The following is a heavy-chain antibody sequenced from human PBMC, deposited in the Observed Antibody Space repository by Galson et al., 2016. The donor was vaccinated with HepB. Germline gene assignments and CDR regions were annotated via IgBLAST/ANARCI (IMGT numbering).Heavy chain of an antibody. Sequence: ETLSLTCAVSGGSFSDYYWSWIRQPPGKGLEWVGEINHSGIINYNPSLKSRVTISLDTSNKPFSLKVSSVTAADTAVYYCARAGKWSGIQLYYSTRWFDPWGQGTLVSVSS. CDR1: GGSFSDYY. V-gene: IGHV4-34*01. J-gene: IGHJ5*02. CDR2: INHSGII. D-gene: IGHD1-1*01. CDR3: ARAGKWSGIQLYYSTRWFDP.